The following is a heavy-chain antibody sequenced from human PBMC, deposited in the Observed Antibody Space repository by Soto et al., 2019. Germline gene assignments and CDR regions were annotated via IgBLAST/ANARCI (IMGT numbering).Heavy chain of an antibody. CDR1: GFTFSYYW. CDR3: ARERKLRY. V-gene: IGHV3-7*05. Sequence: GGSLRLSCEVSGFTFSYYWMSWVRQAPGKGLEWVANINQDGSEKHYVDSVKGRFTISRDNARNSLSLQMNSLRAEDTAVYFCARERKLRYWGQGTLVTVSS. CDR2: INQDGSEK. J-gene: IGHJ4*02.